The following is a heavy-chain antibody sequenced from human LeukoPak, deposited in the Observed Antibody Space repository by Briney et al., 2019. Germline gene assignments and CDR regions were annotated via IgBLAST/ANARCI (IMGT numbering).Heavy chain of an antibody. D-gene: IGHD4/OR15-4a*01. Sequence: PGGSLTLSCAASGFTFSGHYIDWVRQAPGKGLEWVAHTRNKVNSYTTAYAASVTGRFTVSRDDSSHSVYLKLNSLKMEDTAVYYCARSMYGEGRRIIDFDYWGQGSLLTVSS. J-gene: IGHJ4*02. CDR1: GFTFSGHY. CDR2: TRNKVNSYTT. CDR3: ARSMYGEGRRIIDFDY. V-gene: IGHV3-72*01.